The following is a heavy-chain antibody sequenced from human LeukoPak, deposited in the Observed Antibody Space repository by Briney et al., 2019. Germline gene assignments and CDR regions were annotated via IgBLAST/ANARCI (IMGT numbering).Heavy chain of an antibody. CDR2: VFYGGMT. CDR3: ASGTVFGVITPRYFHY. V-gene: IGHV4-59*11. D-gene: IGHD3-3*01. CDR1: AGSISTPY. J-gene: IGHJ4*02. Sequence: PSETLSLTCSVSAGSISTPYWHWIRQSPGKGLEWIGFVFYGGMTNYNPSLKSRVTISLDTSKNQFSLKLTSVTAADTAVYYCASGTVFGVITPRYFHYWGQGTRVTVSS.